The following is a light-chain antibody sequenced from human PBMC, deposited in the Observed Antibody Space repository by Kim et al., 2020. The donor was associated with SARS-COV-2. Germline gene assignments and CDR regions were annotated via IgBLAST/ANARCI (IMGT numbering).Light chain of an antibody. CDR2: KDS. CDR3: YSAADNNWV. J-gene: IGLJ3*02. Sequence: SVSPGQTARLTCSGDVLAKKYARWFQQKPGQAPVLVIYKDSERPSGIPARFSGSSSGTTVTLTISGAQVEDEADYYCYSAADNNWVFGGGTQLTVL. CDR1: VLAKKY. V-gene: IGLV3-27*01.